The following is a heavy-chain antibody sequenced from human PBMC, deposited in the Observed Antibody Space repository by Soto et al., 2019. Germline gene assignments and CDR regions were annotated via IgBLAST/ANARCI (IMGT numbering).Heavy chain of an antibody. D-gene: IGHD3-10*01. V-gene: IGHV3-23*01. CDR3: STTYYNPALESRVTISVATYKNQSSLKLSSVTAADPAVYYCARALGYCINGVCFGSGYYYYGLDV. CDR1: GLAFSSYA. Sequence: GGSLRLSCAASGLAFSSYAMNWVRQAPGKGLEWVSGISGSGGSTYYTDSVKGRFTISKDNSKNTLYLQMKSLRAEDTAINYLSTTYYNPALESRVTISVATYKNQSSLKLSSVTAADPAVYYCARALGYCINGVCFGSGYYYYGLDVWRQGPTVTVSS. J-gene: IGHJ6*02. CDR2: ISGSGGST.